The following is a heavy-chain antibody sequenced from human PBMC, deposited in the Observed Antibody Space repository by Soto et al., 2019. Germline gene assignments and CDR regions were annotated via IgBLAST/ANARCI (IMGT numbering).Heavy chain of an antibody. V-gene: IGHV1-46*01. Sequence: GAPVKVSCKGPGKTLPRHYIQSVRQGPGQRVEWMGIINPSGGSASYAQKFQGRVTMTRDTSTSTVYMELSSLRSEDTAVYYCARVSERITMVRGVHNWFDPWGQGTLVTVSS. CDR2: INPSGGSA. CDR3: ARVSERITMVRGVHNWFDP. J-gene: IGHJ5*02. D-gene: IGHD3-10*01. CDR1: GKTLPRHY.